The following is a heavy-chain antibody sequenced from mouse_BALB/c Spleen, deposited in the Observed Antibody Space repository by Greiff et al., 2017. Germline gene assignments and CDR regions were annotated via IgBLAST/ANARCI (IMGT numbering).Heavy chain of an antibody. CDR1: GFTFSSFG. J-gene: IGHJ4*01. D-gene: IGHD1-1*01. CDR3: ARSLIDAMDY. V-gene: IGHV5-17*02. CDR2: ISSGSSTI. Sequence: EVQLVESGGGLVQPGGSRKLSCAASGFTFSSFGMHWVRQAPEKGLEWVAYISSGSSTIYYADTVKGRFTISRDNPKNTLFLQMTSLRSEDTAMYYCARSLIDAMDYWGQGTSVTVSS.